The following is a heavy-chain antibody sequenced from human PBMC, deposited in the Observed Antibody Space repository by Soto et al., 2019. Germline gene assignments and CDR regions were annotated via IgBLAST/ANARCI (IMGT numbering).Heavy chain of an antibody. CDR3: ARAPYYYGSGSYYNLLRI. D-gene: IGHD3-10*01. CDR1: GGSISSYY. CDR2: IYYSGST. V-gene: IGHV4-59*01. Sequence: SETLSLTCTVSGGSISSYYWSWIRQPPGKGLEWIGYIYYSGSTNYNPSLKSRVTISVDTSKNQFSLKLSSVTAADTAVYYCARAPYYYGSGSYYNLLRIWGQGTLVTVSS. J-gene: IGHJ4*02.